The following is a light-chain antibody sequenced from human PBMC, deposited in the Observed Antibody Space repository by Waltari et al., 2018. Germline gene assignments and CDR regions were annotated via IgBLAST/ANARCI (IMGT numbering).Light chain of an antibody. Sequence: EIVMTQSPATLSVSHGERTTLSCRASQSVSSNFAWYQQKPGQAPRLLIYGASTRATGIPARFSGSGSGTEFTLTISSLQSEDFAVYYCQQYNNLWTFGQGTKVEIK. V-gene: IGKV3-15*01. CDR1: QSVSSN. CDR3: QQYNNLWT. CDR2: GAS. J-gene: IGKJ1*01.